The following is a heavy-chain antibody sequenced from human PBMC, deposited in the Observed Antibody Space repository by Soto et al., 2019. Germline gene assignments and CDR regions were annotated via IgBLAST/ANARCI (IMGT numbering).Heavy chain of an antibody. CDR2: MYKTGET. CDR3: MKAHESGDFLGMSV. V-gene: IGHV4-61*01. J-gene: IGHJ6*02. D-gene: IGHD3-10*01. CDR1: GGSVITGMKY. Sequence: SETLSLTCTVSGGSVITGMKYCGWVRQPPGNALEFIGYMYKTGETLLNSSLKSRVTLSMETSKNQFSLTLSSVTAADTAVYFCMKAHESGDFLGMSVWGPGTTVTVSS.